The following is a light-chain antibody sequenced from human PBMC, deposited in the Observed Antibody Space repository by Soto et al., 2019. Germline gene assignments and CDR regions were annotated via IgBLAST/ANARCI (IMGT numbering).Light chain of an antibody. Sequence: DIQLSQSPSSLSASVGDRVTISCRASQAMNTYIAWYQQRPGAAPKLLVYGASTLQTGVPSRFSGSESGAVFTLTISSLQPEDFATYYCQQLHSYPITFGQGTRLEIK. CDR1: QAMNTY. V-gene: IGKV1-9*01. J-gene: IGKJ5*01. CDR2: GAS. CDR3: QQLHSYPIT.